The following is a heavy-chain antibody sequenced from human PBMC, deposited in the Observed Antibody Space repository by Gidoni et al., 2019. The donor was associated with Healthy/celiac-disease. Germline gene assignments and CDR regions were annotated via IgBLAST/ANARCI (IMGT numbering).Heavy chain of an antibody. V-gene: IGHV3-21*01. CDR3: ARVGGSYYQEIDY. CDR2: ISSSSSYI. Sequence: EVQLVESGGGLVKPGGSLRLSCAASGFTFSSYSMNWVRQAPGKGLEWVSSISSSSSYIYYADSVKGRFTISRDNAKNSLYLQMNSLRAEDTAVYYCARVGGSYYQEIDYWGQGTLVTVSS. D-gene: IGHD1-26*01. CDR1: GFTFSSYS. J-gene: IGHJ4*02.